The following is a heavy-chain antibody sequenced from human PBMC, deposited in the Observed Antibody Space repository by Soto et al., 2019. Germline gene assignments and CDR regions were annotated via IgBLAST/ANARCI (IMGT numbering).Heavy chain of an antibody. D-gene: IGHD2-15*01. Sequence: GGSLRLSCAASGFTFSSYGMHWVRQAPGKGLEWISSVSGSGGSRDYADSVKGRFTISRDNSKNTLYLQMNSLRVEDTAVYYCAKEPVGKYNWFDPWGQGTLVTVSS. CDR2: VSGSGGSR. CDR1: GFTFSSYG. CDR3: AKEPVGKYNWFDP. V-gene: IGHV3-23*01. J-gene: IGHJ5*02.